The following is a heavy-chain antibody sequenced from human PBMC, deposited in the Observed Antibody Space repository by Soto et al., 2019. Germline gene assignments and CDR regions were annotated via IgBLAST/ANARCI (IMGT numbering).Heavy chain of an antibody. CDR2: ISGSGGST. V-gene: IGHV3-23*01. J-gene: IGHJ4*02. Sequence: GGSLRLSCAASGFTISSYAMSWVRQAPGKGLEWVSAISGSGGSTYYADSVKGRFTISRDNSKNTLYLQMNSLRAEDTAVYYCAKVGSDSSGTLYYFDYWGQGTLVTVSS. CDR1: GFTISSYA. CDR3: AKVGSDSSGTLYYFDY. D-gene: IGHD3-22*01.